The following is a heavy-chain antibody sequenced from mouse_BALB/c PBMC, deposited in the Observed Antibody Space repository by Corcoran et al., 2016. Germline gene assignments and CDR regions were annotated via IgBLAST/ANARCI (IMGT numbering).Heavy chain of an antibody. Sequence: QVQLQQSGPELVKPGASVKMSCKASGYTFTDYVISWLKQRTGQGLEWIGEIYPGSGSTYYNEKFKGKATLTADKSSNTAYMQRSSLTSEDSAVYFCATYWYFDVWGAGTTVTVSS. CDR1: GYTFTDYV. V-gene: IGHV1-81*01. J-gene: IGHJ1*01. CDR2: IYPGSGST. CDR3: ATYWYFDV.